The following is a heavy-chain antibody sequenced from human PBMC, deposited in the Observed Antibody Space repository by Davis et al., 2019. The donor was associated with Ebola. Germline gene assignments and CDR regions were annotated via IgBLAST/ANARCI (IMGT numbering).Heavy chain of an antibody. J-gene: IGHJ5*02. Sequence: PSETLSLTCTVSGASISTGSNFWNWIRQSPGKGLEWIGYIYNIGSTFYNPSLESRVTISADTSKNQFSLRLRSVTAADTAVYYCASTRDGYDDPKYFDPWGQGTQVTVSS. V-gene: IGHV4-31*03. CDR2: IYNIGST. CDR1: GASISTGSNF. CDR3: ASTRDGYDDPKYFDP. D-gene: IGHD5-24*01.